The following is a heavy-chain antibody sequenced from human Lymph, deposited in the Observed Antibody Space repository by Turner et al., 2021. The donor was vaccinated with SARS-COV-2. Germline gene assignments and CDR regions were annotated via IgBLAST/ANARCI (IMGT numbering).Heavy chain of an antibody. Sequence: QVQLVQSGAEVKKPGSSVKVSCKASGGTFSSYAISWVRQAPGQGLGWMGGIIAIFGTGNYAQKFQGRVTITADESTSTAYMELSSLRSEDTAVYYCARDTAVAGTLGAFDIWGQGTMVTVSS. J-gene: IGHJ3*02. CDR2: IIAIFGTG. CDR1: GGTFSSYA. CDR3: ARDTAVAGTLGAFDI. V-gene: IGHV1-69*01. D-gene: IGHD6-19*01.